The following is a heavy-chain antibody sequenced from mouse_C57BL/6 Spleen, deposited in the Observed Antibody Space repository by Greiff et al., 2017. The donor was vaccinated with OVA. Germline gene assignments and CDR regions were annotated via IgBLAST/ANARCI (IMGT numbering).Heavy chain of an antibody. CDR3: AGYYCSRGYIDV. CDR1: GYTFTSYG. D-gene: IGHD1-1*01. V-gene: IGHV1-81*01. CDR2: IYPRSGNT. Sequence: QVQLQQSGAELARPGASVKLSCKASGYTFTSYGISWVKQRTGQGLEWIGEIYPRSGNTYYNEKFKGKATLTADKSSSTAYMELRSLTSEDSAVYFCAGYYCSRGYIDVWGTGTTVTVSS. J-gene: IGHJ1*03.